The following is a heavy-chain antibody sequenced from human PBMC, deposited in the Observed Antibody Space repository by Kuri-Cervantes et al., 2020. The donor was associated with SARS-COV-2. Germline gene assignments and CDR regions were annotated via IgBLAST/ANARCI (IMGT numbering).Heavy chain of an antibody. Sequence: ASVKVSCKASGYTFTSYDINWVRQATGQGLEWMGWMNPNSGNTGYAQKFQGRVTMTRNTSISTAYMELSSLRSDDTAVYYCASYGFKVVVPAANNAFVIWGQGTMVTVSS. V-gene: IGHV1-8*01. J-gene: IGHJ3*02. CDR2: MNPNSGNT. CDR1: GYTFTSYD. CDR3: ASYGFKVVVPAANNAFVI. D-gene: IGHD2-2*01.